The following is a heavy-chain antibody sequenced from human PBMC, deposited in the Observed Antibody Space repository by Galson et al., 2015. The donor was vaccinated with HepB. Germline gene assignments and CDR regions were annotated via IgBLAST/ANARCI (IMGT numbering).Heavy chain of an antibody. D-gene: IGHD4-17*01. CDR1: GFTLSNAW. CDR3: TPALYGDSFDY. V-gene: IGHV3-15*01. Sequence: SLRLSCAASGFTLSNAWMSWVRQAPGKGLEWVGRIKSKTDGGTTDYAAPVRGRFTISRDDSKNTLYLQMNSLKTEDTAVYYCTPALYGDSFDYWGQGTLVTVSS. CDR2: IKSKTDGGTT. J-gene: IGHJ4*02.